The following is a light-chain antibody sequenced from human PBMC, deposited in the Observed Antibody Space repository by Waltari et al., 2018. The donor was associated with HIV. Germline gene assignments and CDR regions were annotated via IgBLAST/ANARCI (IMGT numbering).Light chain of an antibody. CDR1: QNINIY. V-gene: IGKV1-39*01. Sequence: DIQMTQSPSSLSASVGARVTITCRASQNINIYLNWYQQNPGRAPKLLLYSSFTLQSGVPSRFTGRGSGTDFTLTISSLQPEDFATYYCQQSFSVPFTFGQGTKLDI. CDR2: SSF. J-gene: IGKJ2*01. CDR3: QQSFSVPFT.